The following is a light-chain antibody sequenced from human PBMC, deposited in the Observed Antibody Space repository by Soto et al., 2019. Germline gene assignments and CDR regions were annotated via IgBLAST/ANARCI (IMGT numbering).Light chain of an antibody. CDR2: GAS. V-gene: IGKV3-15*01. J-gene: IGKJ3*01. CDR3: QQYNKWPLT. Sequence: EIVMTQSPATLSVSPGERATLSCRASQTVSSDLAWYQQKPGQAPSLLIYGASTRATGIPARFSGRGSGTEFTFTISSLQSEDFAVYYCQQYNKWPLTFGPGTKVDIK. CDR1: QTVSSD.